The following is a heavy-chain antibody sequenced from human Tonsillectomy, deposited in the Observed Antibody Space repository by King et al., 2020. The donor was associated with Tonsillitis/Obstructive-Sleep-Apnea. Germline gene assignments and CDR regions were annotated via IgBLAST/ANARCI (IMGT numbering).Heavy chain of an antibody. Sequence: QLGQSGADLKKPGASVKVSCKASGYTFTKYYRQWVRQAPGQGLEWMGRMNSNNGDTKFAQRFQGRVTMTRDTSVNTTYMELSRLTSDDTAIYYCARDEIGVAAPVDFWGQGTVVTVSS. CDR2: MNSNNGDT. CDR3: ARDEIGVAAPVDF. D-gene: IGHD3-3*01. J-gene: IGHJ4*02. V-gene: IGHV1-2*06. CDR1: GYTFTKYY.